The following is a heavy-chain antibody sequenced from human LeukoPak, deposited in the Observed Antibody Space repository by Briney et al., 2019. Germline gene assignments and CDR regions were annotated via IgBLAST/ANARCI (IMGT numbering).Heavy chain of an antibody. J-gene: IGHJ4*02. V-gene: IGHV3-23*01. CDR3: AKVWSNNADTIYGPDY. D-gene: IGHD5-18*01. CDR1: GFTFSSFA. Sequence: GCLRLSRAPSGFTFSSFATSWVRQALGHGRGWVSGVSGSVGRTYYADSVKGRFTISRSDARNTMYLQMNSLRADDTDVYYCAKVWSNNADTIYGPDYWGQGTLVTVSS. CDR2: VSGSVGRT.